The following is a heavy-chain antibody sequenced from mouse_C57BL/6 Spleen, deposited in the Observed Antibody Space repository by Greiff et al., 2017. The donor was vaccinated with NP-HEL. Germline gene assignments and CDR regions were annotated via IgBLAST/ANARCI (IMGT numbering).Heavy chain of an antibody. V-gene: IGHV5-16*01. CDR1: GFTFSDYY. CDR3: ARGSSGYLPGDFDY. D-gene: IGHD3-2*02. J-gene: IGHJ2*01. CDR2: INYDGSST. Sequence: EVNVVESEGGLVQPGSSMKLSCTASGFTFSDYYMAWVRQVPEKGLEWVANINYDGSSTYYLDSLKSRFIISRDNAKNILYLQMSSLKSEDTATYYCARGSSGYLPGDFDYWGQGTTLTVSS.